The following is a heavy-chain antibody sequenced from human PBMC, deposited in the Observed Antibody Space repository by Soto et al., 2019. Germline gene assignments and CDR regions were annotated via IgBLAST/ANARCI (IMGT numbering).Heavy chain of an antibody. Sequence: GESLKISCKGSGYSFTSYWIGWVRQMPGKGLEWMGIIYAGDSDTRYSPSFQGQVTISADKSISTAYLQWSSLKASDTAMYYCARLNGIAAAGSSYYGMDVWGQGTTVTVSS. J-gene: IGHJ6*02. CDR1: GYSFTSYW. V-gene: IGHV5-51*01. CDR2: IYAGDSDT. CDR3: ARLNGIAAAGSSYYGMDV. D-gene: IGHD6-13*01.